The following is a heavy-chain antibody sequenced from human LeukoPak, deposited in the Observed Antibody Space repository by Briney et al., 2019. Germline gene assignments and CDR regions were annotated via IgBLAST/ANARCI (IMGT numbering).Heavy chain of an antibody. CDR3: ARQQLSQLYYFDY. CDR2: IYYSGST. Sequence: SETLSLTCSVSGGSISSGGYYWSWIRQPPGKGLEWIGYIYYSGSTHYNPSLKSRVTISVDTSKNQFSLKLSSVTAADTAVYYCARQQLSQLYYFDYWGQGTLVTVSS. CDR1: GGSISSGGYY. D-gene: IGHD6-13*01. J-gene: IGHJ4*02. V-gene: IGHV4-61*08.